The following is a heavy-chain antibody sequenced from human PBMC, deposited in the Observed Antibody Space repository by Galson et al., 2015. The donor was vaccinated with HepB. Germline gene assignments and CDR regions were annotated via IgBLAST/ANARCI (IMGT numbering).Heavy chain of an antibody. D-gene: IGHD3-10*01. CDR2: IYSGGST. V-gene: IGHV3-53*04. J-gene: IGHJ5*02. CDR3: ARDRGYGSGNRWFDP. Sequence: SLRLSCAASGFTVSSNYMSWVRQAPGKGLEWVSVIYSGGSTYYADPVKGRFTISRHNSKNTLYLQMNSLRAEDTAVYYCARDRGYGSGNRWFDPWGQGTLVTVSS. CDR1: GFTVSSNY.